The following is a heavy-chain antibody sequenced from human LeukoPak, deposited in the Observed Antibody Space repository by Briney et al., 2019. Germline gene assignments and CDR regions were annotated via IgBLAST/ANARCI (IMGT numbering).Heavy chain of an antibody. Sequence: GGSLRLSCAASGFTFSSYAMSWVRQAPGKGLEWVSAISGSGGSTYYADSVKGRITISRDNSKNTLYLQMNSLRAEDTAVYYCAKARCSSGWYYFDYWGQGTLVTVSS. D-gene: IGHD6-19*01. J-gene: IGHJ4*02. CDR1: GFTFSSYA. CDR2: ISGSGGST. V-gene: IGHV3-23*01. CDR3: AKARCSSGWYYFDY.